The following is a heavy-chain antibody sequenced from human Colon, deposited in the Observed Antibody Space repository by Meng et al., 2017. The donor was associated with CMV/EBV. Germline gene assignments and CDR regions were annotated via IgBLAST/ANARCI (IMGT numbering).Heavy chain of an antibody. CDR3: ANDTTLNCSGGSCYDY. CDR1: GGSFSSYY. CDR2: INHSGST. J-gene: IGHJ4*02. D-gene: IGHD2-15*01. V-gene: IGHV4-34*01. Sequence: SETLSLTCAVYGGSFSSYYWSWVRQPPGKGLDWIGEINHSGSTNYNPSLKSRVTISVDTSKKQFSLKLSSVTAADTAVYYCANDTTLNCSGGSCYDYWGQGTLVTVSS.